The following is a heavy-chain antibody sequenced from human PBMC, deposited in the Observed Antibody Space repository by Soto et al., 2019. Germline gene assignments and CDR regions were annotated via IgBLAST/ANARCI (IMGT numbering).Heavy chain of an antibody. J-gene: IGHJ6*02. V-gene: IGHV3-30*18. CDR3: AKDRENFWSGSHYYGMDV. D-gene: IGHD3-3*01. CDR2: ISYDGSNK. Sequence: PGGSLRLSFAASGFTFSSYGMHWVRQSPGKGLEWVAVISYDGSNKYYADSVKGRFTISRDNSKNTLYLQMNSLRAEDTAVYYCAKDRENFWSGSHYYGMDVWGQGTTVTVSS. CDR1: GFTFSSYG.